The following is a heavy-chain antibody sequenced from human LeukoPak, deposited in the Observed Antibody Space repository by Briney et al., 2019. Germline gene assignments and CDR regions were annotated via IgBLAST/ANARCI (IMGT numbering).Heavy chain of an antibody. CDR3: ARGDMVDNRPWYNWNYLEGAFDI. V-gene: IGHV4-4*07. CDR2: IYTSGST. Sequence: SETLSLTCTVSGGSISSYYWSWIRQPAGKGLEWIGRIYTSGSTNYNPSLKSRVTMSVDASKNQFSLKLSSVTAADTAVCYCARGDMVDNRPWYNWNYLEGAFDIWGQGTMVTVSS. J-gene: IGHJ3*02. CDR1: GGSISSYY. D-gene: IGHD1-7*01.